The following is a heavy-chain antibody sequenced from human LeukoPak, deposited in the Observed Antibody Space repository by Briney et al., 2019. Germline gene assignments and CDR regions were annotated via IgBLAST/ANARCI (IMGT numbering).Heavy chain of an antibody. D-gene: IGHD6-13*01. J-gene: IGHJ4*02. CDR1: GFTFSSYW. V-gene: IGHV3-7*01. CDR2: IKQDGSEK. Sequence: GGSLRLSCAASGFTFSSYWMSWVRQAPGKGLEWVANIKQDGSEKYYVDSVKGRFTISRDNAKNSLYLQMNSLRAEDTAVYYCASGGIAAAAPADYWGQGTLVTVSS. CDR3: ASGGIAAAAPADY.